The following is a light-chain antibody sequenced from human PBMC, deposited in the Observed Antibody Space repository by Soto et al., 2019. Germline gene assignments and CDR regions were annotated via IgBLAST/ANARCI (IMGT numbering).Light chain of an antibody. CDR2: DAS. Sequence: DIQMTQSPSSLSESVGDRVTITCQASHDITIFLNWYQHKPGRAPKLLIYDASILEAGVPTRFSGSGSGTHFTFTISSLQPEDVATYYCQHCDYLPIFGPGTTVDFK. CDR3: QHCDYLPI. J-gene: IGKJ3*01. CDR1: HDITIF. V-gene: IGKV1-33*01.